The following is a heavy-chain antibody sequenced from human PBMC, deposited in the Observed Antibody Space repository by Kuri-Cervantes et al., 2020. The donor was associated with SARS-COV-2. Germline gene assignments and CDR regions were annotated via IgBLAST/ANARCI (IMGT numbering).Heavy chain of an antibody. CDR3: AGDGIVGATPHFDY. Sequence: GGSLRLSCAAPGFTFSSYAMHWVRQTPGKGLEWVAVISYDGSNKYYADSVKGRFTISRDNSKNTLYLQMNSLRAEDTAVYYCAGDGIVGATPHFDYWDQGTLVTVSS. CDR2: ISYDGSNK. D-gene: IGHD1-26*01. J-gene: IGHJ4*02. CDR1: GFTFSSYA. V-gene: IGHV3-30*04.